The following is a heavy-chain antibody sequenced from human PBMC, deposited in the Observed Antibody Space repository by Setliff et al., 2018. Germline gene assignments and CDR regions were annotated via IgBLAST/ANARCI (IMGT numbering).Heavy chain of an antibody. CDR3: ARDQGYCGSASCYALLWFDP. J-gene: IGHJ5*02. CDR1: GGSLSADYY. D-gene: IGHD2-2*01. CDR2: VHPDGST. Sequence: SETLSLTCTVSGGSLSADYYWSWIRQPAGKGLEWIGHVHPDGSTNYNPSLYSRLIISVDTSRNQFSLKLSSVTAADTAVYYCARDQGYCGSASCYALLWFDPWGQGTLVTVSS. V-gene: IGHV4-61*09.